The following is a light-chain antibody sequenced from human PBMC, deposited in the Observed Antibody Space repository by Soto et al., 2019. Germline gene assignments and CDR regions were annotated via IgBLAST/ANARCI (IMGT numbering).Light chain of an antibody. CDR3: LQDYNYPRT. V-gene: IGKV1-6*01. Sequence: AIQMTQSPSSLSVSVGDRVTITCRASQGIRNDLGWYQQKPGKAPKLLISAASRLQSGVPPRFGGSGSGTDFTLTISSLQPEDFATYYCLQDYNYPRTFGPGTQVEIK. CDR1: QGIRND. J-gene: IGKJ1*01. CDR2: AAS.